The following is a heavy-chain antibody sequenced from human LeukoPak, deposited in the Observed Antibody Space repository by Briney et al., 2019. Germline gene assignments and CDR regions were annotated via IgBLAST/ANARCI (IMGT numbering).Heavy chain of an antibody. CDR3: ARGARQDLRYFDWLGPDY. CDR2: MNPNSGNT. J-gene: IGHJ4*02. D-gene: IGHD3-9*01. CDR1: GYTFTSYG. Sequence: GASVKVSCKASGYTFTSYGINWVRQATGQGLEWMGWMNPNSGNTGYAQKFQGRVTMTRNTSISTAYMELSSLRSEDTAVYYCARGARQDLRYFDWLGPDYWGQGTLVTVSS. V-gene: IGHV1-8*01.